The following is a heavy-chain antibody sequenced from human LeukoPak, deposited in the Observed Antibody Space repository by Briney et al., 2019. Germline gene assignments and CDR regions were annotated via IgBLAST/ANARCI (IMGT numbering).Heavy chain of an antibody. CDR1: GFTFISYS. Sequence: TGGSLRLSCSASGFTFISYSMTWVRQAPGKGLEWVSSISGNGDSTYYADSVKGRFTISRDNSKNSLYLQMNSLRAEDTAVYYCARAYSSSSWLFGYWGQGTLVTVSS. J-gene: IGHJ4*02. D-gene: IGHD6-6*01. CDR2: ISGNGDST. V-gene: IGHV3-23*01. CDR3: ARAYSSSSWLFGY.